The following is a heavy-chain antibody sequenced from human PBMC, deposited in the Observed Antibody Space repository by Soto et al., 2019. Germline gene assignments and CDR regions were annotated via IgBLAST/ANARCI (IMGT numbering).Heavy chain of an antibody. Sequence: EMQLVESGGGLVQHGGSLRLSCAASGFTISNYWMHWVRQAPGKGLVWVSRTNSDGSTTSYADSVKGRFTISRDNAKNTLYLQMNSLRAEDTALYYCARVRNGDWYFDYWGQGTLVTISS. J-gene: IGHJ4*02. CDR2: TNSDGSTT. D-gene: IGHD4-17*01. V-gene: IGHV3-74*01. CDR1: GFTISNYW. CDR3: ARVRNGDWYFDY.